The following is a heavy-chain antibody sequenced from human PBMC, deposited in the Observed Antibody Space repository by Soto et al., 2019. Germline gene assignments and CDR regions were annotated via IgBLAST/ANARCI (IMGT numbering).Heavy chain of an antibody. Sequence: QITLKESGPMLVKPTQALTLTCTCSGFSLTTSGVGVGWIRQPPGKALAWLALVYWDDDKRYSPSLTNRLTLSRDTSKNQVVLTLTNVDPTDTGTYFCAHKGGFGYPESWGQGSMVTVSS. CDR2: VYWDDDK. J-gene: IGHJ5*02. V-gene: IGHV2-5*02. D-gene: IGHD5-18*01. CDR3: AHKGGFGYPES. CDR1: GFSLTTSGVG.